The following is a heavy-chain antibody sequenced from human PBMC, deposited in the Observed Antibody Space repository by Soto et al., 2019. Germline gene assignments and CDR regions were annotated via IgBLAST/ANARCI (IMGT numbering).Heavy chain of an antibody. V-gene: IGHV3-43*01. CDR2: ISWDGGST. Sequence: EVQLVESGGVVVQPGGSLRLSCAASGFTFDDYTMHWVRQAPGKGLEWVSLISWDGGSTYYADSVKGRFTISIDNSKNTLYLQMNSLGTEDTALYYCAKGQYYYDCTWGAFDIWGQGTMVTVSS. D-gene: IGHD3-22*01. CDR3: AKGQYYYDCTWGAFDI. CDR1: GFTFDDYT. J-gene: IGHJ3*02.